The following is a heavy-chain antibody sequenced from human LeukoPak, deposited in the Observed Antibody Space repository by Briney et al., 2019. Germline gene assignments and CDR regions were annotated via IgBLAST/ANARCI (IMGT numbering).Heavy chain of an antibody. CDR1: GYTFTGYY. CDR3: ARRVVLDHNWFDP. J-gene: IGHJ5*02. V-gene: IGHV1-2*02. CDR2: INPNSGGT. D-gene: IGHD2-15*01. Sequence: ASVKVSCKASGYTFTGYYMHWVRQAPGQGLEWMGWINPNSGGTNYAQKLQGRVTMTRDTSISTAYMELSRLRSDDTAVYYCARRVVLDHNWFDPWGQGTLVTVSS.